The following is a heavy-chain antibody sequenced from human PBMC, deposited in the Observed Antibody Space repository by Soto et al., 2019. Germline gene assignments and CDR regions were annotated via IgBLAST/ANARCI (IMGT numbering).Heavy chain of an antibody. CDR2: INRSGST. CDR1: GGSFSGYY. V-gene: IGHV4-34*01. CDR3: ARDPAIRVGGYYYYGMDV. D-gene: IGHD3-16*01. Sequence: SETLSLTCAVYGGSFSGYYWSWIRQPPGKGLEWIGEINRSGSTNYNPSLKSRVTISVDTSKNQFSLKLSSVTAADTAVYYCARDPAIRVGGYYYYGMDVWGQGTTVTVSS. J-gene: IGHJ6*02.